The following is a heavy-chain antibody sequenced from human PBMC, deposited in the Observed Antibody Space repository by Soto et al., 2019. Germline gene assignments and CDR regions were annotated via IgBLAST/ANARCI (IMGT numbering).Heavy chain of an antibody. V-gene: IGHV3-30*18. CDR2: ISYDGSNK. J-gene: IGHJ3*02. D-gene: IGHD3-9*01. CDR3: AKELRYFDWPRDAFDI. Sequence: GGSLRLSCAASGFTFSSYGMHWVRQAPGKGLEWVAVISYDGSNKYYADSVKGRFTISRDNSKNTLYLQMNSLRAEDTAVYYCAKELRYFDWPRDAFDIWGQGTMVTVS. CDR1: GFTFSSYG.